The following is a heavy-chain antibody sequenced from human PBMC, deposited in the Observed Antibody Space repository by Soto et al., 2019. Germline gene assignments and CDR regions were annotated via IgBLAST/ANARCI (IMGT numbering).Heavy chain of an antibody. V-gene: IGHV4-30-4*01. J-gene: IGHJ4*02. CDR2: IYYSGST. Sequence: SETLSLTCTVSGGSISSGDYYWSWIRQPPGKGLEWIGYIYYSGSTYYNPSLKSRVTISVDTSKNQFSLKLSSVTAADTAVYYCARASMTTDSENFDYWGQGTLVTVSS. CDR1: GGSISSGDYY. D-gene: IGHD4-17*01. CDR3: ARASMTTDSENFDY.